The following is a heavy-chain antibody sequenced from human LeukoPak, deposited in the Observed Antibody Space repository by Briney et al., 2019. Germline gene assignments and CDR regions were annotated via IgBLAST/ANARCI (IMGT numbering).Heavy chain of an antibody. Sequence: ASVKVSCKASGYTFTSYAMHWVRQAPGQRLEWMGWINAGNGNTRYSQKFQGRVTIIRDTSASTAYMELSSLRSEDTAVYYCARGVYYDSSGYYFDYWGQGTLVTVSS. D-gene: IGHD3-22*01. CDR2: INAGNGNT. CDR1: GYTFTSYA. J-gene: IGHJ4*02. CDR3: ARGVYYDSSGYYFDY. V-gene: IGHV1-3*01.